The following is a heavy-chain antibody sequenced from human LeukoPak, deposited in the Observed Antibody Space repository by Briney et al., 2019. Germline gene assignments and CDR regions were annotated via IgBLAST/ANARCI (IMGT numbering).Heavy chain of an antibody. V-gene: IGHV4-34*01. CDR1: GGSFSGYY. CDR2: INHSGST. CDR3: ARASPLLTGYYSRVGSHRSYNWFDP. Sequence: PSETLSLTCAVYGGSFSGYYWSWIRQPPGKGLECIGEINHSGSTNYNPSLKSRVTISVDTSKNQFSLKLSSVTAADTAVYYCARASPLLTGYYSRVGSHRSYNWFDPWGQGTLVTVSS. J-gene: IGHJ5*02. D-gene: IGHD3-9*01.